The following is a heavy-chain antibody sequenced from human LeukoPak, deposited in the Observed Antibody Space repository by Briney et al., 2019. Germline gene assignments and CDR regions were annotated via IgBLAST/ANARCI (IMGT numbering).Heavy chain of an antibody. J-gene: IGHJ4*02. V-gene: IGHV4-38-2*02. CDR2: IYHSGST. CDR3: ARARITGTTNINYFDY. D-gene: IGHD1-7*01. CDR1: GYSISGGYY. Sequence: SETLSLTCTVSGYSISGGYYWGWIRQPPGKGLEWIGSIYHSGSTYYNPSLKSRVTISVDTSKNQFSLKLSSVTAADTAVYYCARARITGTTNINYFDYWGQGTLVTVSS.